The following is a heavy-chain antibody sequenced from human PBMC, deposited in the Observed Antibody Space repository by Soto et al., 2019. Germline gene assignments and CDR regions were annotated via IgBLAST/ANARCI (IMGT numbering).Heavy chain of an antibody. V-gene: IGHV3-74*01. J-gene: IGHJ6*02. D-gene: IGHD6-19*01. Sequence: GGSLRLSCAASGFTFSSYWMHWVRQAPGKGLVWVSRINSDGSSTSYADSVKGRFTISRDNAKNTLYLKMNSLRAEETAVYYCARDALVESSGWYSMTSYYYYYGMDVWGQGTTVTVSS. CDR2: INSDGSST. CDR3: ARDALVESSGWYSMTSYYYYYGMDV. CDR1: GFTFSSYW.